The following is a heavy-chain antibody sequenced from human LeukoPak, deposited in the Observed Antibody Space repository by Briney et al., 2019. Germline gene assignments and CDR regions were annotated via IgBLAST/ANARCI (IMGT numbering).Heavy chain of an antibody. CDR3: ARSPLRTVNWFDP. V-gene: IGHV4-4*09. D-gene: IGHD4-11*01. CDR1: GGSISSYY. Sequence: LETLSLTCTVSGGSISSYYWSWIRQPPGKGLEWIGYIYTSGSTNYNPSLKSRVTISVDTSKNQFSLKLSSVTAADTAVYYCARSPLRTVNWFDPWGQGTLVTVSS. CDR2: IYTSGST. J-gene: IGHJ5*02.